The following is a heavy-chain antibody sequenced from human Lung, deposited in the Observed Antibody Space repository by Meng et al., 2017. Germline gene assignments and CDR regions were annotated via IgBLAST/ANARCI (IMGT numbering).Heavy chain of an antibody. CDR2: ISGYNGNT. Sequence: QVQLVQSGAEVKKPRASAKVSCNASAYTFTKYGITWVRQAPGQGLEWMGWISGYNGNTNYAQKLQGRVTMTTDTSTSTAYMELRSLRSDDAAVYYCARAEEEYCSDGSCPNFDFWGQGTLVTVSS. D-gene: IGHD2-15*01. V-gene: IGHV1-18*01. CDR3: ARAEEEYCSDGSCPNFDF. CDR1: AYTFTKYG. J-gene: IGHJ4*02.